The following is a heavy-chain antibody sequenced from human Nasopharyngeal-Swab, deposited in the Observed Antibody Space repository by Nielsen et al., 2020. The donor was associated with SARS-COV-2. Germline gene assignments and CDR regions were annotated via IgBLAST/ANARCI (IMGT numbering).Heavy chain of an antibody. J-gene: IGHJ4*02. D-gene: IGHD2-15*01. CDR2: ISSSGSTI. V-gene: IGHV3-11*01. CDR3: ASRYCSGGSCYSESVY. Sequence: GGSLRLSCAASGFTFSDYYMSWIRHAPGKGLEWVSYISSSGSTIYYADSVKGRFTISRDNAKNSLYLQMNSLRAEDTAVYYCASRYCSGGSCYSESVYWGQGTLVTVSS. CDR1: GFTFSDYY.